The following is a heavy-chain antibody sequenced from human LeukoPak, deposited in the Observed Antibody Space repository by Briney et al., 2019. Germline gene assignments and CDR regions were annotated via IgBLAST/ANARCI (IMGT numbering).Heavy chain of an antibody. CDR3: AREWFGGYFDY. Sequence: SETLSLTCTVSGGSISSGDCYWSWIRQPPGKGLEWIGYIYYSGSTYYNPSLKSRVTISVDTSKNQFSLKLSSVTAADTAVYYCAREWFGGYFDYWGQGPLVTVSS. CDR1: GGSISSGDCY. V-gene: IGHV4-30-4*01. D-gene: IGHD3-10*01. J-gene: IGHJ4*02. CDR2: IYYSGST.